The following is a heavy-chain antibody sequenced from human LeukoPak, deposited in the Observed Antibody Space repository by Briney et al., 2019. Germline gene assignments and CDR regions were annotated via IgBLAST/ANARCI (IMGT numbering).Heavy chain of an antibody. CDR2: ISAYNGNT. V-gene: IGHV1-18*01. CDR1: GYTFSNYH. Sequence: VASVKVSCKASGYTFSNYHIGWVRQAPGQGLEWMGWISAYNGNTKYAQNLQGRVTMTTDTSTSTAYMELRSLRPDDTAVYYCARVRSSSSPDYYYYGLDVWGQGTTVTVSS. J-gene: IGHJ6*02. CDR3: ARVRSSSSPDYYYYGLDV. D-gene: IGHD6-6*01.